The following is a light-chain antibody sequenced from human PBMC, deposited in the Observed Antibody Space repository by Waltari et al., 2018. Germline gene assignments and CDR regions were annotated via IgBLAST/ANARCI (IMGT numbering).Light chain of an antibody. CDR2: GAS. V-gene: IGKV3-20*01. CDR3: QQNGTSPRT. Sequence: EIVLPQSPRPLSLSQGEKAPLPCRASQSVSSSYLAWYQQKPGQATSLLIDGASSSASGIPGRCSGGGSGEDSTLTSSRQEDEDVVVYCCQQNGTSPRTFGQGTKVEIK. CDR1: QSVSSSY. J-gene: IGKJ1*01.